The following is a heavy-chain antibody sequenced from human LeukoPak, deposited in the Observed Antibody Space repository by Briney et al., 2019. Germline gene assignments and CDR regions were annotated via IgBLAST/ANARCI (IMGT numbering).Heavy chain of an antibody. J-gene: IGHJ4*02. CDR1: GLTFSSYG. V-gene: IGHV3-30*18. D-gene: IGHD4-17*01. CDR2: ISYDGSNK. Sequence: GSLRLSCAASGLTFSSYGMHWVRQAPGKGLEWVAVISYDGSNKYYADSVKGRFTISRDNSKNTLYLQMNSLRAEDTAVYYCAKSAHGDYYFDYWGQGTLVTVSS. CDR3: AKSAHGDYYFDY.